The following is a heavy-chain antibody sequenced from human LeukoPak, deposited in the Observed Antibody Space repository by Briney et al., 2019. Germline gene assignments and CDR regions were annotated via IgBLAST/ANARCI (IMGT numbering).Heavy chain of an antibody. J-gene: IGHJ4*02. D-gene: IGHD2-15*01. CDR2: INPNSGGT. CDR1: GYTFTSYG. CDR3: ARAPLGYCSGGSCYSDY. Sequence: ASVKVSCKASGYTFTSYGISWVRQAPGQGLEWMGWINPNSGGTNYAQKFQGRVTMTRDTSISTAYMELSRLRSDDTAVYYCARAPLGYCSGGSCYSDYWGQGTLVTVSS. V-gene: IGHV1-2*02.